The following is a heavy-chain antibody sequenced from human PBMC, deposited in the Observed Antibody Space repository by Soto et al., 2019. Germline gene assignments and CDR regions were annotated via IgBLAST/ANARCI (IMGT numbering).Heavy chain of an antibody. CDR1: GFTFSSYG. Sequence: GGSLRLSCAASGFTFSSYGMHWVRQAPGKGLEWVAVISYDGSNKYYADSVKGRFTISRDNSKNTLYLQMNSLRAEDTAVYYCAKDFWSGYNYYYYGMDVWGQGTTVTVSS. V-gene: IGHV3-30*18. D-gene: IGHD3-3*01. CDR2: ISYDGSNK. CDR3: AKDFWSGYNYYYYGMDV. J-gene: IGHJ6*02.